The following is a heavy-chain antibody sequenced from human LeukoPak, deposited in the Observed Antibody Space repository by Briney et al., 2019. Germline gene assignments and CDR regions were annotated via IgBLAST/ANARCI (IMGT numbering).Heavy chain of an antibody. J-gene: IGHJ6*03. Sequence: SETLSLTCTVSGGSISSHYWSWIRQPPGKGLEWIGFIHYSGSTNYNPSPKSRLTISVDTSKNQFSLKLSSVTAADTAMFYCARGGLSMVTTSYFYMDVWGKGTTVTVSS. V-gene: IGHV4-59*11. CDR2: IHYSGST. CDR1: GGSISSHY. D-gene: IGHD4-17*01. CDR3: ARGGLSMVTTSYFYMDV.